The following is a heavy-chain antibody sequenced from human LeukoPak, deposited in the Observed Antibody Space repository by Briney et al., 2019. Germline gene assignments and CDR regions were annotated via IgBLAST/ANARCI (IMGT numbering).Heavy chain of an antibody. CDR1: GFTFSSYG. Sequence: GGSLRLSCAASGFTFSSYGMHWVRQAPGKGLEWLAVISYDGSERNYADSVKGRFFISRDNSKNTLDLRMNSLRAEDTAVYYCAKAGYSSSWYLVNSLDIWGQGTMVTVS. CDR2: ISYDGSER. V-gene: IGHV3-30*18. D-gene: IGHD6-13*01. J-gene: IGHJ3*02. CDR3: AKAGYSSSWYLVNSLDI.